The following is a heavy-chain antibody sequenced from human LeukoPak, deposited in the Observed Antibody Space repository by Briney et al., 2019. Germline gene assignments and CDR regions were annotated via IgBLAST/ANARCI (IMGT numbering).Heavy chain of an antibody. Sequence: SETLSLTCTVSGGSISSYYWNWIRQPAGKGLEWIGRIYTSGSTNYNPSLKSRVTMSVDTSKNQFSLKLSSVTAADTAVYYCARALLWFGESNFDYWGQGTLVTVSS. CDR1: GGSISSYY. CDR2: IYTSGST. V-gene: IGHV4-4*07. CDR3: ARALLWFGESNFDY. J-gene: IGHJ4*02. D-gene: IGHD3-10*01.